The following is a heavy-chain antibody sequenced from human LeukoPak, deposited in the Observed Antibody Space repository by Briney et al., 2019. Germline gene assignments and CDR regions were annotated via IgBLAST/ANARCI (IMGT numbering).Heavy chain of an antibody. D-gene: IGHD6-19*01. J-gene: IGHJ4*02. CDR3: ARESYSSGFDY. Sequence: GGSLRLSCAASGFTVSSNYMSWVRQAPGKGLEWVSVIYSGGSTYYADSVKGRFTISRDNSKNTLYLQMNSLRAEDTAVYYCARESYSSGFDYWGQGTLATVSS. CDR1: GFTVSSNY. CDR2: IYSGGST. V-gene: IGHV3-53*01.